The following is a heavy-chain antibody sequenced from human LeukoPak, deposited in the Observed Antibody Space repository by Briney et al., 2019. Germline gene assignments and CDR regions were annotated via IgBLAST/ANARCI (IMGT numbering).Heavy chain of an antibody. CDR1: GFTFHFYG. J-gene: IGHJ5*02. V-gene: IGHV3-33*01. Sequence: PGGSLRLSCAASGFTFHFYGMHWVRQAPGKGLEWVGVIWYDGSYTYYVESVKGRFTISRDNSKNVLYLQMNTLRAEDTAIYYCARDSVMYSSSWYGLDLWGQGILVTVSP. CDR3: ARDSVMYSSSWYGLDL. CDR2: IWYDGSYT. D-gene: IGHD6-13*01.